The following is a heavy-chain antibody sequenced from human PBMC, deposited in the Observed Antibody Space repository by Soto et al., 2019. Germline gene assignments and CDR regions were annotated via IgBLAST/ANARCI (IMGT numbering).Heavy chain of an antibody. CDR2: INHSGST. V-gene: IGHV4-34*01. J-gene: IGHJ6*03. Sequence: SETLSLTCAVYGGSFSGYYWRWIRQPPGKGLEWIGEINHSGSTNYNPSLKSRVTISVDTSKNQFSLKLSSVTAADTAVYYCARAGLRSYTYYYGSGSYPPFYYYMDVWGKGTTVTVSS. CDR3: ARAGLRSYTYYYGSGSYPPFYYYMDV. CDR1: GGSFSGYY. D-gene: IGHD3-10*01.